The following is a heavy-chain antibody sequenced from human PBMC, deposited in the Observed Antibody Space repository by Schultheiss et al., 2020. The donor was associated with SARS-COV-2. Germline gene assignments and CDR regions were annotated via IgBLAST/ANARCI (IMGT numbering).Heavy chain of an antibody. CDR2: ISGSGGST. Sequence: GESLKISCAAFGFTFSSYGMYWVRQAPGKGLEWVSAISGSGGSTYYADSVKGRFTIFRDNSKNTLYLQMNSLRVEDTALYYCARSRAGATTTGIDYWGQGTLVTVSS. CDR1: GFTFSSYG. V-gene: IGHV3-23*01. D-gene: IGHD1-26*01. CDR3: ARSRAGATTTGIDY. J-gene: IGHJ4*02.